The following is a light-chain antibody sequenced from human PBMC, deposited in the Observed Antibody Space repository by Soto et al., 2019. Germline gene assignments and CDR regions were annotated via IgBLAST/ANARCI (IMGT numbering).Light chain of an antibody. CDR1: QSVGSN. CDR3: QQYNNWPIT. CDR2: GAS. J-gene: IGKJ5*01. Sequence: EIVLTQSPGTLALSPGERATLSCRASQSVGSNLAWYQQKPGQAPRLLIYGASTRATGIPARFSGSGSGTEFTLTISSLQSEDFAVYSCQQYNNWPITFGQGTRLEIK. V-gene: IGKV3-15*01.